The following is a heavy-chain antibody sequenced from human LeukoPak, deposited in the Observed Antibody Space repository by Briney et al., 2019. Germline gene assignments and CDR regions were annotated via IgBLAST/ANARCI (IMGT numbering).Heavy chain of an antibody. CDR2: ISAYNGNT. J-gene: IGHJ6*03. CDR1: GYTFTSYG. Sequence: GASVKVSCKASGYTFTSYGISWVRQAPGQGLGWMGWISAYNGNTNYAQKLQGRVTMTTDTSTSTAYMELRSLRSDDTAVYYCARVDIVVVPAAHRHYYYYYMDVWGKGTTVTVSS. V-gene: IGHV1-18*01. D-gene: IGHD2-2*01. CDR3: ARVDIVVVPAAHRHYYYYYMDV.